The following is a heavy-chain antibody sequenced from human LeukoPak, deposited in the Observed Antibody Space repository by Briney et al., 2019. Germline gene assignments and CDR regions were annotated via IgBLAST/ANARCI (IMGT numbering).Heavy chain of an antibody. CDR1: GFTFSSYE. CDR3: ASDPIPITMVRGVPD. CDR2: ISSSGSTI. J-gene: IGHJ4*02. Sequence: PGGSLRLSCAASGFTFSSYEMMWVRQAPGKGLEWVSYISSSGSTIYYADSVKGRFTISRDNAKNSLYLQMNSLRAEDTAVYYCASDPIPITMVRGVPDWGQGTLVTVSS. D-gene: IGHD3-10*01. V-gene: IGHV3-48*03.